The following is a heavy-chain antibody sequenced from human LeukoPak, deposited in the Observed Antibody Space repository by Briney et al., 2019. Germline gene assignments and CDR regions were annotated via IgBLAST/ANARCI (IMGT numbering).Heavy chain of an antibody. V-gene: IGHV3-7*01. CDR2: IKQDGSEK. J-gene: IGHJ5*02. CDR1: GFTFSSYW. CDR3: ARDDCSSSSCYHNWCDP. D-gene: IGHD2-2*01. Sequence: GGSLRLSCAASGFTFSSYWMSWVRQAPGKGLEWVANIKQDGSEKYYVDSVKGRFTISRDNAKNSLYLQMNSLRAEDTAVYYCARDDCSSSSCYHNWCDPWGQGTLVTVSS.